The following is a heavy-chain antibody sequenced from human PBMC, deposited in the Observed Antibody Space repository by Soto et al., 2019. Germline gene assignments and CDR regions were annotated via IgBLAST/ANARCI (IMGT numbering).Heavy chain of an antibody. Sequence: SETLSLTCSVSGGSISSSTYYWGWIRQPPGKGLEWIGSVYYSGSTFYNPSLKSRVTISVDTSKNQFSLRLSSVTAADTAVYYCARQRRYHYDSSGYPDYWGQGTLATVSS. J-gene: IGHJ4*02. CDR1: GGSISSSTYY. CDR3: ARQRRYHYDSSGYPDY. V-gene: IGHV4-39*01. D-gene: IGHD3-22*01. CDR2: VYYSGST.